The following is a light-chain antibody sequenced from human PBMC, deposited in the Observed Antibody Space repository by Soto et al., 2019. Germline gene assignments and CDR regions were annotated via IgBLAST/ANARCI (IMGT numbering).Light chain of an antibody. CDR3: PHTSSFPLT. CDR2: AAS. V-gene: IGKV1-12*01. J-gene: IGKJ4*01. CDR1: QGITSW. Sequence: DIQMTQSPSFVSASVGDRVTITCRASQGITSWLAWYQQKPGRAPKLLIHAASSLESGVPSRFSGSGSGTDFTLTISSLQPEDFATYYCPHTSSFPLTFGGGTKVEIK.